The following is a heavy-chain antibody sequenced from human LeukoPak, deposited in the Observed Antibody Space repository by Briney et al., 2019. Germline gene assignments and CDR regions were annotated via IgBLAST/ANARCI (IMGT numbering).Heavy chain of an antibody. CDR2: IYYSGST. Sequence: SETLSLTCTVSGGSISSYDWSWIRQPPGKGLEWIGYIYYSGSTNYNPSLKSRVTISVDTSKNQFSLKLSSVTAADTAVYYCAKGRGYCSSTSCNNWFDPWGQGTLVTVSS. V-gene: IGHV4-59*01. CDR3: AKGRGYCSSTSCNNWFDP. CDR1: GGSISSYD. J-gene: IGHJ5*02. D-gene: IGHD2-2*01.